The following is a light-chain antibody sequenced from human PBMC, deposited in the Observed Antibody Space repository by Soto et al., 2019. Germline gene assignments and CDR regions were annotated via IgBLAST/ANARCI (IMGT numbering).Light chain of an antibody. CDR3: QQRSNWPLT. CDR1: QSVRTY. Sequence: EIVLTQSPATLSLSPGERATLSCRASQSVRTYLAWYQQKPGQAPRLLIYDASNRATGIPARFSGSGSGTDFTLTISSLEPEDSAVYYCQQRSNWPLTFGPGTKVDI. CDR2: DAS. V-gene: IGKV3-11*01. J-gene: IGKJ3*01.